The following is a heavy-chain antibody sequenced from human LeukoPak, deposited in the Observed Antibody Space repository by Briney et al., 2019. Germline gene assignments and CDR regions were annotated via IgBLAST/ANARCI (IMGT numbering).Heavy chain of an antibody. CDR3: AREGGLVDFDY. V-gene: IGHV3-48*01. J-gene: IGHJ4*02. CDR1: GFTISSCE. CDR2: ISSSSSTI. Sequence: GGSLRLSCVASGFTISSCEMNWVRQAPGKGLEWVSYISSSSSTIYYADSVKGRFTISRDNAKNSLYLQMNSLRAEDTAVYYCAREGGLVDFDYWGQGTLVTVSS. D-gene: IGHD2-15*01.